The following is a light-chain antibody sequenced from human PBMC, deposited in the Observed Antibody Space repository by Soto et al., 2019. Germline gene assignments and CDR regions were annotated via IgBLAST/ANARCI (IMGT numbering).Light chain of an antibody. J-gene: IGLJ1*01. Sequence: HSVLTQPPSASGTPGQRVTISCSGSSSNIGSDSVNWFQHLPGTTPKLLIYGNNQRPSGVPDRFSGSKSGTSASLVISGLQSEDEADYYCAAWDGSLNAYVFGTGTKVTVL. V-gene: IGLV1-44*01. CDR2: GNN. CDR3: AAWDGSLNAYV. CDR1: SSNIGSDS.